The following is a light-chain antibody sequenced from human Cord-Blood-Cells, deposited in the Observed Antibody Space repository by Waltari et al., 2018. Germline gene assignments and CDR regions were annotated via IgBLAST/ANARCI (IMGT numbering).Light chain of an antibody. CDR3: QQYNNWPPLT. V-gene: IGKV3D-15*01. CDR1: QSVSSN. Sequence: EIVMTQSPATLSVSPGERATLSCRASQSVSSNLAWYQQKPGQAPRLLIYGASIRATGIPARFSGSGSGTEFTLTISSLQSEDFAVYYCQQYNNWPPLTFGGWSKVEIK. J-gene: IGKJ4*01. CDR2: GAS.